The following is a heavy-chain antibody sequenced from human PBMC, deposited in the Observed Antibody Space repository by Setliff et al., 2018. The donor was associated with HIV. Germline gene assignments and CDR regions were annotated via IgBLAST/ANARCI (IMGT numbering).Heavy chain of an antibody. CDR3: ARDPIAAAYYYYYMDV. J-gene: IGHJ6*03. Sequence: GGSLRLSCVASGFTFSSYTMNWVRQAPGKGLEWVSSISSSSSYIHYADSVKGRFTISRDNAKNSLYLQMNSLRAEDTAVYYCARDPIAAAYYYYYMDVWGKGTTVTVSS. D-gene: IGHD6-13*01. CDR2: ISSSSSYI. CDR1: GFTFSSYT. V-gene: IGHV3-21*01.